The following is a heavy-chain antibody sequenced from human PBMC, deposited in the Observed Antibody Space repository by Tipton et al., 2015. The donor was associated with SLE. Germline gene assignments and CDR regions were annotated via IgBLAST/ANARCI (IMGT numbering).Heavy chain of an antibody. Sequence: GLVKPSETLSLTCTVSGGSLSTYYWNWIRLSPGKGLEWIGYVYRTGTTKYNPSPKSRVTMSVDTSQNQFSLKVTSVTASDTAYYYCARGAAIAGTKYFDSWGQGTRVTVSS. CDR3: ARGAAIAGTKYFDS. D-gene: IGHD6-19*01. CDR1: GGSLSTYY. CDR2: VYRTGTT. J-gene: IGHJ4*02. V-gene: IGHV4-4*08.